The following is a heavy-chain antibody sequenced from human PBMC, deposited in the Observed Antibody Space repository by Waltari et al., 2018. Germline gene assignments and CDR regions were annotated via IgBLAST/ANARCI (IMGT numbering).Heavy chain of an antibody. CDR3: ARVFGGYTQASFDF. D-gene: IGHD5-18*01. CDR1: VFILCSWG. V-gene: IGHV3-7*01. CDR2: IKQDGSEK. Sequence: ERQAVVAGGDVGQRGGSLNVACVACVFILCSWGMDWVRQAPGKGLEWVANIKQDGSEKYYVASVKGRFTISRDNAKNSVYLQMDSLRADDTAVYYCARVFGGYTQASFDFWGQGTLVTVSS. J-gene: IGHJ4*02.